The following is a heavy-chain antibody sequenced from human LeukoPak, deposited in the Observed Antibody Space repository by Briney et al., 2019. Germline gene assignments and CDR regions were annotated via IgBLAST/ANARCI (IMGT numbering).Heavy chain of an antibody. CDR1: GLTFSSYW. CDR2: IKQDGSEK. Sequence: GESLRLSCAASGLTFSSYWMSWVRQAPGKGLEWVANIKQDGSEKYYVDSVKGRFTISRDSAKNSLYLQMNSLRAEDTAVYYCARKSGYSSLMSWGQGTLVTVSS. D-gene: IGHD6-13*01. CDR3: ARKSGYSSLMS. J-gene: IGHJ4*02. V-gene: IGHV3-7*01.